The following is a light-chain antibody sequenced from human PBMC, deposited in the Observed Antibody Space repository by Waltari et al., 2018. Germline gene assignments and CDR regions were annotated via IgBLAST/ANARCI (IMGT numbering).Light chain of an antibody. V-gene: IGKV1-9*01. CDR3: QQVNTSPYS. CDR1: QGISSN. Sequence: DIQLSQSQSSPSASAGDRVTITCRASQGISSNLNWYQQKPGKAPKLLIYYATSMASGVPARFSGSGSGTEFTLTISSLQPEDFAAYYCQQVNTSPYSFGQGTKVEIK. CDR2: YAT. J-gene: IGKJ2*03.